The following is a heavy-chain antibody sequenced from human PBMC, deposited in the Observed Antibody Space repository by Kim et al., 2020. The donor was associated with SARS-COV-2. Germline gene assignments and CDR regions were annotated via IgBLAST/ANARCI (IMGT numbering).Heavy chain of an antibody. Sequence: GGSLRLSCAASGFTFSDYYMSWIRQAPGKGLEWVSYISSSGSTRYYADSVKGRFTISRDNAKNSLYLQMNSLRAEDAAVYYCARYRSLWFGESVWGQGTTVTVSS. D-gene: IGHD3-10*01. J-gene: IGHJ6*02. CDR1: GFTFSDYY. V-gene: IGHV3-11*04. CDR3: ARYRSLWFGESV. CDR2: ISSSGSTR.